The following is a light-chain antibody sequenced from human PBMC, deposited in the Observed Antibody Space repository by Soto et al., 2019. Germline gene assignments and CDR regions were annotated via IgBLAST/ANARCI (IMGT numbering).Light chain of an antibody. CDR2: GNI. CDR1: SSNIGAGYD. CDR3: QSYDSSLSASGVV. Sequence: QAVLTQPPSVSGAPGQRVTISCTGSSSNIGAGYDVHWYQQLPGTAPKLLIYGNINRPSGVPDRFSGSKSGTSASLAITGLQAADEADYYCQSYDSSLSASGVVFGGGTKLTVL. J-gene: IGLJ2*01. V-gene: IGLV1-40*01.